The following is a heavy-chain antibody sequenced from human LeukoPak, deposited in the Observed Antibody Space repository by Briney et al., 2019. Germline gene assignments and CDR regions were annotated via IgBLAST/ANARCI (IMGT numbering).Heavy chain of an antibody. CDR1: GYSFTGQY. J-gene: IGHJ4*02. Sequence: ASVKVTCKASGYSFTGQYIHWVRQAPGQGLEWMGWINPNSGGTNYAQKFQGRVTMTRDTSISTAYMELSRLRSDDTAVYYCATGPVNYDSSGYYCSDWGQGTLVTVSS. V-gene: IGHV1-2*02. CDR3: ATGPVNYDSSGYYCSD. CDR2: INPNSGGT. D-gene: IGHD3-22*01.